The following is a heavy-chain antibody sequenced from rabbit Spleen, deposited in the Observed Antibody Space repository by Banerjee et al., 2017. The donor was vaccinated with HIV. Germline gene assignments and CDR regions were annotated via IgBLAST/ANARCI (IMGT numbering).Heavy chain of an antibody. V-gene: IGHV1S40*01. CDR2: IDTGSSGFT. D-gene: IGHD2-1*01. Sequence: QSLEESGGDLVKPEGSLTLTCIASGVSFSGDSYMCWVRQAPGKGLEWIACIDTGSSGFTYFASWAKGRFIMSRTSSTTVTLQMTSLTVADTATYFCARGSATMTMVITGYYLNLWGQGTLVTVS. J-gene: IGHJ4*01. CDR1: GVSFSGDSY. CDR3: ARGSATMTMVITGYYLNL.